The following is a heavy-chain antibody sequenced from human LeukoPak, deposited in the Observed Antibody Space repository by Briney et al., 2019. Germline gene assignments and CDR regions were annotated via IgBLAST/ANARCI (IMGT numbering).Heavy chain of an antibody. Sequence: ASVKVSCKASGYTFTGYYMHWVRQAPGQGLEWMGWINPNSGGTNYAQKSQGRVTMTRDTSISTAYMELSRLRSDDTAVYYCARMNYYDSRELNAFDIWGQGTMVTVSS. CDR1: GYTFTGYY. V-gene: IGHV1-2*02. J-gene: IGHJ3*02. D-gene: IGHD3-22*01. CDR2: INPNSGGT. CDR3: ARMNYYDSRELNAFDI.